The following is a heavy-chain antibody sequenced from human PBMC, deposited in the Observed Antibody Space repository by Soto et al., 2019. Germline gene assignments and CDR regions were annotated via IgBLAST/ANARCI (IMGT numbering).Heavy chain of an antibody. CDR3: ARESSSSCHDY. CDR1: GYTFTSYG. V-gene: IGHV1-18*01. D-gene: IGHD6-13*01. CDR2: ISAYNGNT. J-gene: IGHJ4*02. Sequence: QVQLVQSGAEVKKPGASVKVSCKASGYTFTSYGISWLRQAPGLGLEWMGWISAYNGNTTYAQKLQGRVTMTTDTPTSTDDNELMSLRADDTAVYYCARESSSSCHDYWGQGTLVTVSS.